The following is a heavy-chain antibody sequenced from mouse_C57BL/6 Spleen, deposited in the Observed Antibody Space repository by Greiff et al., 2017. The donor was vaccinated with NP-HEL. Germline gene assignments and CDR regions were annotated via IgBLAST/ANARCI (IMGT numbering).Heavy chain of an antibody. D-gene: IGHD1-1*01. CDR2: IYPRDGST. Sequence: QVQLQQSGPELVKPGASVKLSCKASGYTFTSYDINWVKQRPGQGLEWIGWIYPRDGSTKYNEKFKGKATLTVDTSSSTAYMELHSLTSEDSAVYFCARSGDYGSSYGYYAMDYWGQGTSVTVSS. CDR1: GYTFTSYD. CDR3: ARSGDYGSSYGYYAMDY. V-gene: IGHV1-85*01. J-gene: IGHJ4*01.